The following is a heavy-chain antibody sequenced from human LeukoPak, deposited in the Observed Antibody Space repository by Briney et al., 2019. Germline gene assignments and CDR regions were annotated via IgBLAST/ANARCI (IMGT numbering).Heavy chain of an antibody. Sequence: ASVKVSCKASGYTFTGYYMHWVRQAPGQGLEWIGWINPNSGGTNYAQKFQGRVTMTRDTSISTAYMELSRLRSDDTAVYYCARVLPGGGGYYANPLDIWGQGTMVTVSS. J-gene: IGHJ3*02. CDR1: GYTFTGYY. V-gene: IGHV1-2*02. CDR2: INPNSGGT. CDR3: ARVLPGGGGYYANPLDI. D-gene: IGHD1-26*01.